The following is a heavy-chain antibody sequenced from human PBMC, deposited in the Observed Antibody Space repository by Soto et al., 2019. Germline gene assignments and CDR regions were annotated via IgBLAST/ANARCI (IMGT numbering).Heavy chain of an antibody. J-gene: IGHJ6*02. CDR1: GFSVSYTY. D-gene: IGHD2-2*01. V-gene: IGHV3-66*01. CDR2: FYDGDAE. Sequence: DVQLVESGGGLVQPGGSLRLSCVVSGFSVSYTYMSWARQAPGKGLEWVSVFYDGDAEYYADSVKGRFTISRDKSKNTLYLQMNSLRAEDTAVYYCARDMPDGVDVWGQGTTVTVSS. CDR3: ARDMPDGVDV.